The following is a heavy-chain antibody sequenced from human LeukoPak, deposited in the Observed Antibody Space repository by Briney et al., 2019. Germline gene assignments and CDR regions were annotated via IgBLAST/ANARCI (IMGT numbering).Heavy chain of an antibody. J-gene: IGHJ4*02. V-gene: IGHV3-23*01. CDR1: GFTFSSYA. Sequence: GGSLRLSCAASGFTFSSYAMSWVRQAPGKGLEWVSAISGSGGSTYYVDSVKGRFTISRDNSKNTLYLQMNSLRAEDTAVYYCAKAYGSVSYYNPAIDYWRQGTLVTVSS. CDR3: AKAYGSVSYYNPAIDY. CDR2: ISGSGGST. D-gene: IGHD3-10*01.